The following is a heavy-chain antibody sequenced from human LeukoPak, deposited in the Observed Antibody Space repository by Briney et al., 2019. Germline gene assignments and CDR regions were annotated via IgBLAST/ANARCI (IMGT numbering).Heavy chain of an antibody. D-gene: IGHD3-16*02. CDR2: ISYDGSNK. Sequence: GGSLRLSCAASGFTFSSYAMHWVRQAPGKGLEWVAVISYDGSNKYYADSVKGRFTISRDNSKNTLYLQMNSLRAEDTAVYYCAKGIVDYYYYYMDVWGKGTTVTSSS. V-gene: IGHV3-30*04. CDR1: GFTFSSYA. J-gene: IGHJ6*03. CDR3: AKGIVDYYYYYMDV.